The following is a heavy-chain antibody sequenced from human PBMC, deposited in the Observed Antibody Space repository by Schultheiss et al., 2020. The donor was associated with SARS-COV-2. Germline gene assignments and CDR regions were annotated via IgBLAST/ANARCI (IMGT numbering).Heavy chain of an antibody. J-gene: IGHJ4*02. CDR3: ARGFTGWSDY. CDR1: GFTFSSYA. Sequence: GESLKISCAASGFTFSSYAMSWVRQAPGKGLEWVSAISGSGGSTYYADSVKGRFTISRDNSKNTLYLQMNSLRAEDTAVYYCARGFTGWSDYWGQGTLVTVSS. D-gene: IGHD6-19*01. CDR2: ISGSGGST. V-gene: IGHV3-23*01.